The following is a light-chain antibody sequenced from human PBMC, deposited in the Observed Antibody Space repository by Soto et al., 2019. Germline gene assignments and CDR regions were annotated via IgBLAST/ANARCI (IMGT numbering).Light chain of an antibody. CDR3: SSYRSGSTLV. Sequence: QSALTQPASVSGSPGQSITISCTGTSSDVGGSNYVSWYQQHPGKAPKLLIYDVNDRPSGMSNRFSGSKSGNTASLTISGRQAEEEAAYYCSSYRSGSTLVFGGGTKLTVL. CDR1: SSDVGGSNY. V-gene: IGLV2-14*01. CDR2: DVN. J-gene: IGLJ2*01.